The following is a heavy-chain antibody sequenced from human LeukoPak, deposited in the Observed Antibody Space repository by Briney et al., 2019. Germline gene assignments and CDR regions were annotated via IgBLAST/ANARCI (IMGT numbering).Heavy chain of an antibody. Sequence: ASAKVSCKASGYTFTSYGISWVPQAPGQGLEWMGWISAYNGNTNYAQQLQGRVTMTTDTSTSTAYMELRSLRSGDTAVYYCARSPFLEWLLSFFDYWGQGTLVTVSS. CDR3: ARSPFLEWLLSFFDY. V-gene: IGHV1-18*01. CDR1: GYTFTSYG. D-gene: IGHD3-3*01. J-gene: IGHJ4*02. CDR2: ISAYNGNT.